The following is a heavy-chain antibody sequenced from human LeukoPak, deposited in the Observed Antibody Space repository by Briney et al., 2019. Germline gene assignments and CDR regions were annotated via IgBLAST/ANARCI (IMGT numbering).Heavy chain of an antibody. CDR3: ARLRYFDPPGAFDI. CDR1: GGSFSGYY. V-gene: IGHV4-34*01. J-gene: IGHJ3*02. CDR2: INHSGST. Sequence: SETLSLTCAVYGGSFSGYYWSWIRQPPGKGLEWIGEINHSGSTNYNPSLKSRVTISVDTSRNQFSLKLSSVTAADTAVYYCARLRYFDPPGAFDIWGQGTMVTVSS. D-gene: IGHD3-9*01.